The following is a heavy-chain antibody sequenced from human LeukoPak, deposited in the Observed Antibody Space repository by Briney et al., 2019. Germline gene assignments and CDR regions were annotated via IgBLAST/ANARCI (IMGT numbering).Heavy chain of an antibody. J-gene: IGHJ4*02. CDR2: ISSSSSTI. CDR3: ARDLGGMAY. D-gene: IGHD6-13*01. Sequence: GGSLRLSCAASGFTFSSYSMNWVRQAPGKGLEWVSYISSSSSTIYYADSVKGRFTISRDNAKNSLYLQMNSLRAEDTAVYYCARDLGGMAYWGQGTLVTVSS. CDR1: GFTFSSYS. V-gene: IGHV3-48*01.